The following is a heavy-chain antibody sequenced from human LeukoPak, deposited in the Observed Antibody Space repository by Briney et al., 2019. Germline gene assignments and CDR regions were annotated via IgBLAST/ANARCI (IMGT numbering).Heavy chain of an antibody. CDR3: ARHNLLDKSCYSRY. CDR1: GYTFTSYG. V-gene: IGHV1-18*01. J-gene: IGHJ4*02. D-gene: IGHD3-22*01. Sequence: ASLKLSCTASGYTFTSYGMSWVRQAPGQGLEWMGWISGYNGNTNYAQKLQGRVTMTTDTSTRTAFMVLRSLRSDATAVYFSARHNLLDKSCYSRYWGQGNPVTVSS. CDR2: ISGYNGNT.